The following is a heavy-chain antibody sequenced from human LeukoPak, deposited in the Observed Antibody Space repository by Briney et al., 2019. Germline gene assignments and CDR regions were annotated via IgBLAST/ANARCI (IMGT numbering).Heavy chain of an antibody. D-gene: IGHD1-14*01. J-gene: IGHJ3*02. Sequence: GGSLRLSRVASRFTFSNYWMHWVRQVPGKGLVCVARTNPDGSTVTTADAMRSRFTNSRNNAKNTQYLHMNSLRAEDTADYYCASSYNPAFYIWGPVTVVTVAS. CDR3: ASSYNPAFYI. CDR1: RFTFSNYW. CDR2: TNPDGSTV. V-gene: IGHV3-74*01.